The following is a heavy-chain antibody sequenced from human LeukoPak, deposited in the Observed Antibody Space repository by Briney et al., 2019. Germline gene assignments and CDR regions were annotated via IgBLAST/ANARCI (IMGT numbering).Heavy chain of an antibody. D-gene: IGHD4-17*01. CDR1: GYIFTSYA. CDR3: ARGSPTVTTFPDY. J-gene: IGHJ4*02. CDR2: INTDTGNP. Sequence: ASVKVSCKPSGYIFTSYAINWVRQAPGQGLEWLGWINTDTGNPSYAPGFTGRFVFSLDTSVGTAYLQISSLKTADTAVYYCARGSPTVTTFPDYWGQGTLVTVSS. V-gene: IGHV7-4-1*02.